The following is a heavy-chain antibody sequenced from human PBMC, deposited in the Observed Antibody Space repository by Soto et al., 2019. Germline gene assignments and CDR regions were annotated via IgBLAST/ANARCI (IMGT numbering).Heavy chain of an antibody. Sequence: GGSLRLSCAASGFTFSYHYMDWVCQAPGKGLEWVGRTRNKANSYTTEYAASVKGRFTISRDGSKNSLYLQMNSLKTEDTAVYYCARGGRVVPAAMGMDVWGQGTTVTVS. D-gene: IGHD2-2*01. CDR1: GFTFSYHY. CDR2: TRNKANSYTT. V-gene: IGHV3-72*01. J-gene: IGHJ6*02. CDR3: ARGGRVVPAAMGMDV.